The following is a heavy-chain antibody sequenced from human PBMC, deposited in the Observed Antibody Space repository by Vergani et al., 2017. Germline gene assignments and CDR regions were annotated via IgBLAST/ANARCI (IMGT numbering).Heavy chain of an antibody. J-gene: IGHJ5*02. V-gene: IGHV3-30-3*01. CDR2: ISSDGSDK. CDR3: ARGGPYNWVNGRWLDP. D-gene: IGHD1-20*01. CDR1: DSTFRRYY. Sequence: QEQLVESGGGMVQPGSSLRLSCAASDSTFRRYYYHWVRQVPGKGLGWVALISSDGSDKFYADSVKGRFTISRDNYKNTLSLKLSGLRPDDTAIYYCARGGPYNWVNGRWLDPWGQGTLVTVSS.